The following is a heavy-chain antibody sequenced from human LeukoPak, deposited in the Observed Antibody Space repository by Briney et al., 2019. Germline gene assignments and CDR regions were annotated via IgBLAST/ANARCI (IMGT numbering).Heavy chain of an antibody. Sequence: ASVKVSCKASAYTFTRYGISWVRQAPGQGLEWMGWISAYNGNTNYAQKLQGRVTMTTDTSTSTAYMELRSLRSDDTAVYYCATFPSSGWHPRWGQGTLVTVSS. CDR2: ISAYNGNT. D-gene: IGHD6-19*01. CDR3: ATFPSSGWHPR. J-gene: IGHJ4*02. CDR1: AYTFTRYG. V-gene: IGHV1-18*01.